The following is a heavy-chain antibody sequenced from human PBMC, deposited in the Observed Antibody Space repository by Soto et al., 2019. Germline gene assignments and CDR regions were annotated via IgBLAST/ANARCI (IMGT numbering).Heavy chain of an antibody. CDR3: ARHPYYYDSSGYPGHWY. CDR2: IYHSGST. V-gene: IGHV4-4*02. Sequence: PSETLSLTCAVSGGSISSSNWWSWVRQPPGKGLEWIGEIYHSGSTNYNPSLKSRVTISVDKSKNQFSLKLSSVTAADTAVYYCARHPYYYDSSGYPGHWYWGQGTLVTVSS. J-gene: IGHJ4*02. CDR1: GGSISSSNW. D-gene: IGHD3-22*01.